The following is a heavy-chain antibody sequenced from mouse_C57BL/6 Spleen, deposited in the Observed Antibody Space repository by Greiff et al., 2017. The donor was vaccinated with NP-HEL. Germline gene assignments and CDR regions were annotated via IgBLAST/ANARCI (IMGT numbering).Heavy chain of an antibody. Sequence: QVQLQQPGAELVKPGASVKLSCKASGYTFTSYWMHWVKQRPGQGLEWIGMIHPNSGSTNYNEKFKSKATLTVDKSSSTAYMQRSSLTSEDSAVYYCARSGTGTFDYWGQGTTLTVSS. CDR2: IHPNSGST. CDR1: GYTFTSYW. V-gene: IGHV1-64*01. J-gene: IGHJ2*01. CDR3: ARSGTGTFDY. D-gene: IGHD4-1*01.